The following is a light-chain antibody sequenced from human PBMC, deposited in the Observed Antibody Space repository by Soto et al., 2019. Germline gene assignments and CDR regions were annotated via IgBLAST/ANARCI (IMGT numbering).Light chain of an antibody. V-gene: IGKV1D-12*01. Sequence: DIQMTQSPSSVSASLGDRVTITCRASQGIRTWLAWYQQTPGKAPKLLISAASILQSGVPSRFSGSGSGTDFTLTISSLQPEDFATYFCQQANSFPWTFGQGTKVEIK. CDR1: QGIRTW. CDR3: QQANSFPWT. CDR2: AAS. J-gene: IGKJ1*01.